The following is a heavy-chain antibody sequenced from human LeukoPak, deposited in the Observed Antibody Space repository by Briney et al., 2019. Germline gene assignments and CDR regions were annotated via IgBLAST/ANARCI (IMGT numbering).Heavy chain of an antibody. CDR1: GFTFSSYA. CDR2: ISGSGGST. J-gene: IGHJ4*02. CDR3: AKDNGYSSGWGY. V-gene: IGHV3-23*01. D-gene: IGHD6-19*01. Sequence: HTGGSLRLSCAASGFTFSSYAMSWVRQAPGKGLEWVSAISGSGGSTYYADSVKGRFTIPRDNSKNTLYLQMNSLRAEDTAVYYCAKDNGYSSGWGYWGQGTLVTVSS.